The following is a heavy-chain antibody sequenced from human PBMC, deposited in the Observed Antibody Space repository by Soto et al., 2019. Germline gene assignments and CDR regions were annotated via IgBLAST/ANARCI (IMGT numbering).Heavy chain of an antibody. CDR1: GFTFSGSA. J-gene: IGHJ4*02. V-gene: IGHV3-73*02. CDR3: TGRPRDYVSY. Sequence: EVQLVESGGGLVQPGGSLKLSCAASGFTFSGSAMHWVRQASGKGLEWVGRIRSKANSYATAYAASVKGRFTISRDHSKITAYLKSTSLKTADTAVYDCTGRPRDYVSYWGQGTLVTVSS. CDR2: IRSKANSYAT. D-gene: IGHD4-17*01.